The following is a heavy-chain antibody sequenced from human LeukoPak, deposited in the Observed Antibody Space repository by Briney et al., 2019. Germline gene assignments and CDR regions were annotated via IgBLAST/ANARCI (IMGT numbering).Heavy chain of an antibody. CDR2: VHYSGRT. D-gene: IGHD5-18*01. V-gene: IGHV4-61*01. Sequence: SETLSLTCTVSGGSVSGGNYYCSWIRQSPGKGLEWIGFVHYSGRTVYNPSLRSRVTMSVDTSKSQFSLNLSSVTAADTAMYYCTRTGYTGGYWGQGTLVTVSS. CDR1: GGSVSGGNYY. CDR3: TRTGYTGGY. J-gene: IGHJ4*02.